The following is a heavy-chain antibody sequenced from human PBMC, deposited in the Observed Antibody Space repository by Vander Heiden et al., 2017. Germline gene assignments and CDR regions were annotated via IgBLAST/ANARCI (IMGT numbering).Heavy chain of an antibody. Sequence: QVQLVQSGAAVKKPGSSVKVSCKASGGTFGSSATSWVRQAAGQGLEWMVGIIPILGIANYAQKFQGRVTITADKSTSTAYMELSSLRSEDTAVYYCARIADKAYYYYYGMDVWGQGTTVTVSS. J-gene: IGHJ6*02. CDR2: IIPILGIA. CDR1: GGTFGSSA. V-gene: IGHV1-69*10. CDR3: ARIADKAYYYYYGMDV. D-gene: IGHD2-21*01.